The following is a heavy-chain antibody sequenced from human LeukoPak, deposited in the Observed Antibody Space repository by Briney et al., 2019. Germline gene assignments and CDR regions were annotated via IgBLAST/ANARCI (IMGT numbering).Heavy chain of an antibody. V-gene: IGHV4-30-4*08. Sequence: PSETLSLTCSVSGAAMNSGDYYWTWIRQSPGMGLEWIAYIHYNGAPYYNPSLKSRLSVSLDTSRNQFSLNLNSVTAADTAVYFCSRVMSDCGSVMCYKGYLDSWGQGTLVTVSS. CDR1: GAAMNSGDYY. D-gene: IGHD2-21*01. J-gene: IGHJ4*02. CDR3: SRVMSDCGSVMCYKGYLDS. CDR2: IHYNGAP.